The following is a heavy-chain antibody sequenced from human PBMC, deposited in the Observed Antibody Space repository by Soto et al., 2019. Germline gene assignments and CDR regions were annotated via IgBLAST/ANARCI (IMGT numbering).Heavy chain of an antibody. CDR1: GYTFTGYY. J-gene: IGHJ4*02. CDR2: INPNSGGT. D-gene: IGHD3-3*01. V-gene: IGHV1-2*04. Sequence: ASVKVSCKASGYTFTGYYIHWVRHAPGQGLEWMGWINPNSGGTNYAQKFQGWVTMTRDTSISTAYMELSRLRSDDTAVYYCARAGDFWSGQSFYFDYWGQGTLVTVSS. CDR3: ARAGDFWSGQSFYFDY.